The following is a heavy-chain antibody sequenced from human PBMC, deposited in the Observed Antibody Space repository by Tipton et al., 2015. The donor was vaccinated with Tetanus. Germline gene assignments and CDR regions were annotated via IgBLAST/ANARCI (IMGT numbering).Heavy chain of an antibody. Sequence: QSGPEVKKPGESLKISCKGSGYSFTNYWIAWLRQMPGEGLEWMGIIYPGESDTRYRPSFQGQVTISADKSINTAYLQWSSLKASDTATYYCARRLGPYTGDQVWHFDLWGRGTLVTVSS. V-gene: IGHV5-51*01. D-gene: IGHD7-27*01. J-gene: IGHJ2*01. CDR1: GYSFTNYW. CDR2: IYPGESDT. CDR3: ARRLGPYTGDQVWHFDL.